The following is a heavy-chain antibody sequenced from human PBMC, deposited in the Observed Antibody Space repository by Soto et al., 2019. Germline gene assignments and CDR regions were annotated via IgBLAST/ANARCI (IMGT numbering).Heavy chain of an antibody. CDR2: MNPNSGNT. J-gene: IGHJ6*02. V-gene: IGHV1-8*02. CDR3: AREDSSSWYSYYYYGMDV. CDR1: GGTFSSYA. D-gene: IGHD6-13*01. Sequence: ASVKVSCKASGGTFSSYAISWVRQAPGQGLEWMGWMNPNSGNTGYAQKFQGRVTMTRNTSISTAYMELSSLRSEDTAVYYCAREDSSSWYSYYYYGMDVWGQGTTVTVSS.